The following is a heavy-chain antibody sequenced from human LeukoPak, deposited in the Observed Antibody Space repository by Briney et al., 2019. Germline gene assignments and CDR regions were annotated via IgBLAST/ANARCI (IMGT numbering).Heavy chain of an antibody. D-gene: IGHD4-17*01. J-gene: IGHJ6*03. CDR2: INHSGST. Sequence: LRLSCAASGFTFSDYYMSWIRQPPGKGLEWIGEINHSGSTNYNPSLKSRVTISVDTSKNQFSLKLSSVTAADTAVYYCARASTVTVLYYYYYMDVWGKGTTVTVSS. CDR3: ARASTVTVLYYYYYMDV. CDR1: GFTFSDYY. V-gene: IGHV4-34*01.